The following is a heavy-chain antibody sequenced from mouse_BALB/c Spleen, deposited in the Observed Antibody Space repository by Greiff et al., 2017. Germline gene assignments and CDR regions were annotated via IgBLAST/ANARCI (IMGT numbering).Heavy chain of an antibody. Sequence: QVQLQQSAADLARPGASVKMSCTASGYTFTSYTMHWVQQRPGQGLEWIGYINPSSGYTEYNQKFKDKTTLTADKSSSTAYMQLSSLTSEDSAVYYCARSKGSNAMDYWGQGTSVTVSA. CDR1: GYTFTSYT. V-gene: IGHV1-4*02. CDR2: INPSSGYT. D-gene: IGHD1-1*01. CDR3: ARSKGSNAMDY. J-gene: IGHJ4*01.